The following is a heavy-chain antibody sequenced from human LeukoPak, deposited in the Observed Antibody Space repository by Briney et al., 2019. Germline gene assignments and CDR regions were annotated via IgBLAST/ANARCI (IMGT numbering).Heavy chain of an antibody. V-gene: IGHV3-30*02. CDR3: ATYSSLNRREFQY. CDR1: GFTFSSYG. D-gene: IGHD3-22*01. J-gene: IGHJ1*01. Sequence: GGSLRLSCAASGFTFSSYGMHWVRQAPCKGLEWVAFIRYDGTNKYYADSVKGRFTISRDNAKNSLYLQMNSLRAEDTAVYYCATYSSLNRREFQYWGQGTLLTVSS. CDR2: IRYDGTNK.